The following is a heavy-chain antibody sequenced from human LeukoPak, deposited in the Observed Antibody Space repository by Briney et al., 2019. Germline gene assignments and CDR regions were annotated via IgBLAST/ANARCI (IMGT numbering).Heavy chain of an antibody. D-gene: IGHD2-15*01. CDR1: GESLGTFY. CDR3: ARAHSGLYLDS. Sequence: SETLSLTCTVPGESLGTFYWSWIRQPAGQGLEYIGRIHTTGYTNYKPSLKSRVTMSVDSSKNQFSLTLRSVTATDTAIYYCARAHSGLYLDSWGQGTLVTVSS. V-gene: IGHV4-4*07. J-gene: IGHJ4*02. CDR2: IHTTGYT.